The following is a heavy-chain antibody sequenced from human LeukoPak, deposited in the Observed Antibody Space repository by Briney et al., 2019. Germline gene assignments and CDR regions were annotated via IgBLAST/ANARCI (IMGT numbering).Heavy chain of an antibody. D-gene: IGHD4-17*01. CDR2: FTSSGNT. J-gene: IGHJ4*02. Sequence: GGALRLSCTGSGFTFSNDAVAWVRQAPGKGLEWVSSFTSSGNTYYADSVKGRFTVSRDNSKSTLYMQMTSLRAEDTAVYYCAKGAYGDCYWGQGTLVTVSS. V-gene: IGHV3-23*01. CDR3: AKGAYGDCY. CDR1: GFTFSNDA.